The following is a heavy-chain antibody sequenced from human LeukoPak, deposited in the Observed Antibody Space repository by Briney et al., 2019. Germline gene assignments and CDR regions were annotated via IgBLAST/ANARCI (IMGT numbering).Heavy chain of an antibody. V-gene: IGHV3-48*03. CDR1: GFTFSSYE. CDR2: ISNSGSTI. CDR3: ARSTSILWWRLFDP. D-gene: IGHD2-21*01. J-gene: IGHJ5*02. Sequence: GGSLRLSCAASGFTFSSYEMNWVRQAPGKGLEWVSYISNSGSTIYYADSVKGRFTISRDNAKNSLYLQMNSLRAEDTAIYYCARSTSILWWRLFDPWGQGTLVTVSS.